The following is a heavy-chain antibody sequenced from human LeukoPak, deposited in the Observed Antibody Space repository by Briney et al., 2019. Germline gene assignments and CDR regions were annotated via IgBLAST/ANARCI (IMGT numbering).Heavy chain of an antibody. D-gene: IGHD3-10*01. CDR2: ISNDGRST. Sequence: GGSLRLSCAASGFSFSSYLMHWVRQAPGSGLVWVSRISNDGRSTSFADSVKGRFTISRDNAKNTLYLQMNSLSAEDTAVYYCTRGREGNYGLFDSWGQGTLFTVSS. V-gene: IGHV3-74*01. CDR3: TRGREGNYGLFDS. J-gene: IGHJ4*02. CDR1: GFSFSSYL.